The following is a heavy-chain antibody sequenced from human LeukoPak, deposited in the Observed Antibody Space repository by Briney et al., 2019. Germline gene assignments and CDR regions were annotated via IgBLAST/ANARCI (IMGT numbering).Heavy chain of an antibody. CDR1: EFTFGSYE. J-gene: IGHJ5*02. CDR3: TRDAVVVVGPGFDL. Sequence: GGSLRLSCAASEFTFGSYEMNWVRQAPGKGLEWLSYISSTGSTKYYADSVKGRFTISRDNAKNSLYLQMNSLRAEDTAVYYCTRDAVVVVGPGFDLWGQGTLVTVSS. V-gene: IGHV3-48*03. CDR2: ISSTGSTK. D-gene: IGHD3-22*01.